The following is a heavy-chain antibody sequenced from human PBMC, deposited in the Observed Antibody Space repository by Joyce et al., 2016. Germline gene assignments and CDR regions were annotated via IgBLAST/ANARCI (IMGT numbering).Heavy chain of an antibody. Sequence: QVQLVESGGGVVQPGRSLRLSCAASGLTLSNSGVHWVRQAPGKGVEWVAVISYDGIYKYYADSVKGRFTISRDNSKNTVFLEMNSLRTEDTAVYYCAKILTATYSSGWFLDYWGQGTLVTVSS. V-gene: IGHV3-30*18. CDR3: AKILTATYSSGWFLDY. CDR1: GLTLSNSG. D-gene: IGHD6-25*01. J-gene: IGHJ4*02. CDR2: ISYDGIYK.